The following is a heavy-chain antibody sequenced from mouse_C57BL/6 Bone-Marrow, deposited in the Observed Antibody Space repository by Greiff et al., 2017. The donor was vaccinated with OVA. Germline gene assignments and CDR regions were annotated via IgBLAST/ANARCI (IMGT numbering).Heavy chain of an antibody. V-gene: IGHV1-59*01. CDR1: GYTFTSYW. J-gene: IGHJ3*01. D-gene: IGHD3-2*02. Sequence: QVQLQQPGAELVRPGTSVKLSCKASGYTFTSYWMHWVKQRPGQGLEWIGVIDPSDSYTNYTQNFKGKSTLTVDTSASTDYMQRSSRTSEDSAGYYCARWGQLRLWFAYWGQGTLVTVSA. CDR3: ARWGQLRLWFAY. CDR2: IDPSDSYT.